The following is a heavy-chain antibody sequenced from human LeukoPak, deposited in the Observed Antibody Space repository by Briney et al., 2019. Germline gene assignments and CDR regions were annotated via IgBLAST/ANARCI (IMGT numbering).Heavy chain of an antibody. CDR3: ARVSWFGELSFRSNHDAFDI. J-gene: IGHJ3*02. CDR1: GYTFTGYY. D-gene: IGHD3-10*01. CDR2: INPNSGGT. Sequence: ASVKVSCKASGYTFTGYYMHWVRQAPGQGLEWMGWINPNSGGTNYAQKFQGRVTMTRDTSISTAYMELSRLRSDDTAVYYCARVSWFGELSFRSNHDAFDIWGQGTMVTVSS. V-gene: IGHV1-2*02.